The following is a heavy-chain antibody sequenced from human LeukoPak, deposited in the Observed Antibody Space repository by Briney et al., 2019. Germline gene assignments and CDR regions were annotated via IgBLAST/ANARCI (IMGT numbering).Heavy chain of an antibody. CDR3: ATTRPYGTTWAGAFED. J-gene: IGHJ4*01. Sequence: GGSLRLSCAASGFTFSNAWMNWVRQAPGKRLEWVSTVTSRRGTHYTDSVQGRFITSRDNSENTFVLEMNSLRAEDTAVYYCATTRPYGTTWAGAFEDWGQGTPVTVSS. CDR2: VTSRRGT. CDR1: GFTFSNAW. D-gene: IGHD6-19*01. V-gene: IGHV3-23*01.